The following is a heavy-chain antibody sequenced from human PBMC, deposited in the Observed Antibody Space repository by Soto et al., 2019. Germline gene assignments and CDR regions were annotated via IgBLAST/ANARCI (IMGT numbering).Heavy chain of an antibody. J-gene: IGHJ4*02. CDR3: ARGSEDYGDYGFDY. CDR2: FYHTGIT. Sequence: QLQESGSGLVKPSQTLSLTCAVSGDSISRGGYSWNWIRQPPGKGLEWIGYFYHTGITYYNPSRKGRVTISVDKSKVHFSLNLSSVTAADTAIYYCARGSEDYGDYGFDYWGQGILVTVSS. D-gene: IGHD4-17*01. CDR1: GDSISRGGYS. V-gene: IGHV4-30-2*01.